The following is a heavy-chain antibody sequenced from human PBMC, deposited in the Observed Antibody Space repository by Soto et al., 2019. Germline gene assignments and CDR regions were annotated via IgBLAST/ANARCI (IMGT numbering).Heavy chain of an antibody. CDR2: IFPGDSDT. CDR1: GYTFTNYL. J-gene: IGHJ4*02. D-gene: IGHD3-16*01. V-gene: IGHV5-51*01. CDR3: VRPNFGALTHFDF. Sequence: GESLKISCKAIGYTFTNYLIGWVSQTPGKGLEWMGIIFPGDSDTRYNPSVEGQVTVSAGESISNAYLQWNHLKASDNAMYYCVRPNFGALTHFDFWGQGTLVTVSS.